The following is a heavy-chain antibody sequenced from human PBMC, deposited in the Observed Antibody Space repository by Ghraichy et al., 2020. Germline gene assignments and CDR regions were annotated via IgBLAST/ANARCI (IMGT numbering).Heavy chain of an antibody. D-gene: IGHD6-13*01. Sequence: GESLNISCAASGFTFSSYAMSWVRQAPGKGLEWVSSLSGDSDFTYTADSVKGRFTISRDNSKNTLYLQMDSLRPEDTALYYCTKDTVPSRQPADWFDPRGQGTLVTVSS. J-gene: IGHJ5*02. CDR3: TKDTVPSRQPADWFDP. CDR2: LSGDSDFT. V-gene: IGHV3-23*01. CDR1: GFTFSSYA.